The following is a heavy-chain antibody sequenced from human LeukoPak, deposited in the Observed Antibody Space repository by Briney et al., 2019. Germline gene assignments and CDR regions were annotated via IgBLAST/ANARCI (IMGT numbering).Heavy chain of an antibody. D-gene: IGHD6-13*01. J-gene: IGHJ4*02. CDR2: IRYDGSNK. Sequence: PGGSLRLSCAASGFTFSSYGMHWVRQAPGKGPEWVAFIRYDGSNKYYADSVKGRFTISRDNSKNTLYLQMNSLRAEDTAVYYCAKDRHSNSWMYFDYWGQGTLVTVSS. CDR1: GFTFSSYG. V-gene: IGHV3-30*02. CDR3: AKDRHSNSWMYFDY.